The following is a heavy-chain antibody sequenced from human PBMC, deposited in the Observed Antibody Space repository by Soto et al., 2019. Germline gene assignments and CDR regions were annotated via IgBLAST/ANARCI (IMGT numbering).Heavy chain of an antibody. V-gene: IGHV4-59*01. CDR1: GGSISSYY. CDR3: ARDQREEALWFGELYPGKNLDWFDP. J-gene: IGHJ5*02. CDR2: IYYSGST. D-gene: IGHD3-10*01. Sequence: SETLSLTCTVSGGSISSYYWSWIRQPPGKGLEWIGYIYYSGSTNYNPSLKSRVTISVDTSKNQFSLKLSSVTAADTAVYYCARDQREEALWFGELYPGKNLDWFDPWGQGTLVTVSS.